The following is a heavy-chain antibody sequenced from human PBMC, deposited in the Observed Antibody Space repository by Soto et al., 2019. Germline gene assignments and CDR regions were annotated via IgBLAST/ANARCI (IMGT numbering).Heavy chain of an antibody. CDR1: GFSLSTTEEG. V-gene: IGHV2-5*02. J-gene: IGHJ4*02. Sequence: QITLKESGPTLVTPTQTLMLTCTFSGFSLSTTEEGVGWIRQPPGTAPEWLALIYWDADKRYSPSLKTRLTITKDTSKNQVVLTVTNVDPVDTATYYCAHGSCFGADCYPNPYFDFWGQGILVTVSS. CDR3: AHGSCFGADCYPNPYFDF. D-gene: IGHD2-21*02. CDR2: IYWDADK.